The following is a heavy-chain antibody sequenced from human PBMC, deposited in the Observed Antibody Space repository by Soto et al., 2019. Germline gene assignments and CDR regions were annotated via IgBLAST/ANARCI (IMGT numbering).Heavy chain of an antibody. J-gene: IGHJ5*02. CDR2: INHSGST. Sequence: SETLSLTCAVYGGSFIGYYWSWIRQPPGKGLEWIGEINHSGSTNYNPSLKSRVTISVDTSKNQFSLKLSSVTAADTAVYYCARGGLRHCSGGSCYSGWFDPWGQGTLVTVSS. V-gene: IGHV4-34*01. CDR3: ARGGLRHCSGGSCYSGWFDP. D-gene: IGHD2-15*01. CDR1: GGSFIGYY.